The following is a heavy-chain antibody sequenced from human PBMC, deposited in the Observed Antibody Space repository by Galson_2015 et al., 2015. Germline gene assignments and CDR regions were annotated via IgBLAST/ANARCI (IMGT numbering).Heavy chain of an antibody. D-gene: IGHD6-19*01. Sequence: SLRLSCAASGFTFSSYGMHWVRRAPGKGLEWVAVIPFDETNKYYADSVKGRFTISRDNSRNTLYLQMNSLRAEDTAVYYCAKDRAVAGSYFFDYWGQGTLVAVSS. J-gene: IGHJ4*02. CDR1: GFTFSSYG. V-gene: IGHV3-30*18. CDR2: IPFDETNK. CDR3: AKDRAVAGSYFFDY.